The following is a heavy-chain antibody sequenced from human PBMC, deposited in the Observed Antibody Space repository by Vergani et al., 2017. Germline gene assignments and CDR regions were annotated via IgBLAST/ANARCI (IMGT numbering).Heavy chain of an antibody. Sequence: QVHLQESGPGLVKPSQTLSLTCTVSGGSFSSDGYYWSWIRQHPGKGLEWIGYIFYSGSTYYNPALQSRVTISIDMFKNQFSLKLSSVTVADTAVYYCARDGGEYDKDALDVWGQGTKVTVTS. CDR3: ARDGGEYDKDALDV. CDR2: IFYSGST. J-gene: IGHJ3*01. V-gene: IGHV4-31*03. D-gene: IGHD2-21*01. CDR1: GGSFSSDGYY.